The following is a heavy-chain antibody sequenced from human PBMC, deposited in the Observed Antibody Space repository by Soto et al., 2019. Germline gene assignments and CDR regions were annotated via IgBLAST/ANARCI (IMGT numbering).Heavy chain of an antibody. CDR2: ISGSGSGT. CDR3: ARDRITVNVDYYYDMDV. D-gene: IGHD6-19*01. CDR1: GFTFNSYG. V-gene: IGHV3-23*01. Sequence: PGGSLRLSCAASGFTFNSYGMSWVRQAPGKGLEWVSAISGSGSGTHYADSVKGRFTISRDNSKNTMYLQMNGLRAEDTAVYYCARDRITVNVDYYYDMDVWGQGTTVTVSS. J-gene: IGHJ6*02.